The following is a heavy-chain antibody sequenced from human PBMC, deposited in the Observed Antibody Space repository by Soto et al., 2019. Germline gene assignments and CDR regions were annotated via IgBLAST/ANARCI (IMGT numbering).Heavy chain of an antibody. CDR3: ARSKSSYGDYAPGHMDV. V-gene: IGHV3-21*01. D-gene: IGHD4-17*01. Sequence: EVQLVESGGGLVKPGGSLRLSCAASGFTFSSYSMNWVRQAPGKGLEWVSSISSSSSSYIYYADSVKGRFTISRDNAKNSLYLQMNSLRAEDTAVYYCARSKSSYGDYAPGHMDVWGKGTTVTVSS. CDR2: ISSSSSSYI. J-gene: IGHJ6*03. CDR1: GFTFSSYS.